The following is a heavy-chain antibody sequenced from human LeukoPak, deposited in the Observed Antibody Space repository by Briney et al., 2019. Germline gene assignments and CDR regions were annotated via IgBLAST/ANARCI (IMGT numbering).Heavy chain of an antibody. CDR1: GYTFTSYG. CDR3: ASSLRRSTTGYFDY. CDR2: ISAYNGNT. Sequence: ASVKVSCKASGYTFTSYGISWVRQAPGQGLEWMGWISAYNGNTNYARKLQGRVTMTTDTSTSTAYMELRSLRSDDTAVYYCASSLRRSTTGYFDYWGQGTLVTVSS. J-gene: IGHJ4*02. V-gene: IGHV1-18*01. D-gene: IGHD2-2*01.